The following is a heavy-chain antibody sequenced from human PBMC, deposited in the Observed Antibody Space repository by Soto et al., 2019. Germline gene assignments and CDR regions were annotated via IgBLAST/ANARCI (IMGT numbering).Heavy chain of an antibody. J-gene: IGHJ4*02. CDR3: ASLGTRFY. V-gene: IGHV4-30-2*01. Sequence: PSETLSLTCAVSGGSISSGDYSWSWIRQPPGKGLKWIGYIYHSGSTYYNPSLKSRVTISVDRSKNQFSLKLTSVTAADTAVYYCASLGTRFYWGQGTLVTVSS. CDR1: GGSISSGDYS. D-gene: IGHD3-16*01. CDR2: IYHSGST.